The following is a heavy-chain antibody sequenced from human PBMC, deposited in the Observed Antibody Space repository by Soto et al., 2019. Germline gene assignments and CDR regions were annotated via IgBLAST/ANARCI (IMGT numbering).Heavy chain of an antibody. CDR1: GFTFSSYA. V-gene: IGHV3-23*01. D-gene: IGHD3-10*01. CDR3: ANHDKGLRSMVPWGWFDP. Sequence: EVQLLESGGGLVQPGGSLRLFCAASGFTFSSYAMSWVRQAPGKGLEWVSAISGSGGSTYYADSVKGRFTISRDNSKNTLYLQMNSLRAEDTAVYYCANHDKGLRSMVPWGWFDPWGQGTLVTVSS. CDR2: ISGSGGST. J-gene: IGHJ5*02.